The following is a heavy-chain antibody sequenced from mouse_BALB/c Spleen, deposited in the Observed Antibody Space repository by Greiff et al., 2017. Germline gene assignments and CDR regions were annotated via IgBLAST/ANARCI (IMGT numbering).Heavy chain of an antibody. J-gene: IGHJ2*01. CDR2: ISYSGST. D-gene: IGHD2-1*01. CDR3: AAYGNYEGVY. V-gene: IGHV3-2*02. Sequence: DVKLQESGPGLVKPSQSLSLTCTVTGYSITSDYAWNWIRQFPGNKLEWMGYISYSGSTSYNPSLKSRISITRDTSKNQFFLQLNSVTTEDTATYYCAAYGNYEGVYWGQGTTLTVSS. CDR1: GYSITSDYA.